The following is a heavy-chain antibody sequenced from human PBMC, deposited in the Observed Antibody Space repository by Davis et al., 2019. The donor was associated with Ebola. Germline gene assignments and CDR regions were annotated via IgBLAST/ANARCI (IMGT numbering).Heavy chain of an antibody. D-gene: IGHD4-23*01. V-gene: IGHV3-53*01. CDR1: GFTVSTYY. J-gene: IGHJ4*02. CDR3: SPSYGGKDY. Sequence: GGSLRLSCAASGFTVSTYYMSWVRQAPGQGLEWVSIIYSGGITFYTDSVMGRFTISRDKSKSTLYLQMNSLRAEDTAVYYCSPSYGGKDYWGQGTLVTVSS. CDR2: IYSGGIT.